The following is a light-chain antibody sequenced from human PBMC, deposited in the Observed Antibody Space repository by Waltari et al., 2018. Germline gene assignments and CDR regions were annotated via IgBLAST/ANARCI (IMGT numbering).Light chain of an antibody. J-gene: IGKJ2*01. CDR3: QQSYSTPRT. CDR1: QTISRY. V-gene: IGKV1-39*01. Sequence: DVQMTQSPSSLSASVGDTVTITCRASQTISRYLNWYQQQPGKAPKLLIYAATTLQSEVPSRFTGSGSGTDFTLTISSVQPEDFATYYCQQSYSTPRTFGQGTKVEIK. CDR2: AAT.